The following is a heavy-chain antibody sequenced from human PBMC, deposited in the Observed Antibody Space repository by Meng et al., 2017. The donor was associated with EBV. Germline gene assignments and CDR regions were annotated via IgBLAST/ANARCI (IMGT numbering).Heavy chain of an antibody. Sequence: QVQLVQAGVEVKKPGASVKVSCKASGYTFTGYYMHWVRQAPGQGLEWMGRINPNSGGTNYAQKFQGRVTMTRDTSISTAYMELSRLRSDDTAVYYCARVGIAVAGTGDYWGQGTLVTVSS. CDR3: ARVGIAVAGTGDY. J-gene: IGHJ4*02. D-gene: IGHD6-19*01. CDR1: GYTFTGYY. CDR2: INPNSGGT. V-gene: IGHV1-2*06.